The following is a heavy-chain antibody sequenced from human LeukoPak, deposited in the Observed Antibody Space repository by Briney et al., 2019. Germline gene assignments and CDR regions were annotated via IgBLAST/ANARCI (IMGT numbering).Heavy chain of an antibody. CDR3: TAGTGRSDFDY. D-gene: IGHD3/OR15-3a*01. Sequence: GGSLRLFCAASGFSLSNAWMSWVRQAPGKGLEWVGRIKRKGDDGTIDYAAPVKGRLTISRDDSRNTLYLQMNSLKSEDTAVYYCTAGTGRSDFDYWGQGTLVTVSS. CDR1: GFSLSNAW. V-gene: IGHV3-15*01. CDR2: IKRKGDDGTI. J-gene: IGHJ4*02.